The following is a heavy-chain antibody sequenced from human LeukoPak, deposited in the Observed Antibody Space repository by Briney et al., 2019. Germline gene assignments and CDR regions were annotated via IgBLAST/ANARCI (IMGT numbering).Heavy chain of an antibody. CDR3: AKDLGMGGGSCFHH. J-gene: IGHJ5*02. CDR2: ISGSGGNT. D-gene: IGHD2-15*01. CDR1: GFTFSSYA. V-gene: IGHV3-23*01. Sequence: GGSLRLSCAASGFTFSSYAMSWVRKAPGKGLEWVSAISGSGGNTYYAGSVKGRFTISRDNSRNTLYLQMNSLRVEDTAVYYCAKDLGMGGGSCFHHWGQGILVTVSS.